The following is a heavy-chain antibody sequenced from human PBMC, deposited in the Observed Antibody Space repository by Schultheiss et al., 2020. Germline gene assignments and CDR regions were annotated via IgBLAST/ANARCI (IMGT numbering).Heavy chain of an antibody. CDR2: ISGSGGST. V-gene: IGHV3-23*01. CDR1: GFTFSSYA. J-gene: IGHJ4*02. D-gene: IGHD5-18*01. Sequence: GGSLRLSCAASGFTFSSYAMSWVRQAPGKGLEWVSAISGSGGSTYYADSVKGRFTISRDNSKNTLYLQMNSLRAEDTAVYYCARDLEKRPTSIQPILDYWGQGTLVT. CDR3: ARDLEKRPTSIQPILDY.